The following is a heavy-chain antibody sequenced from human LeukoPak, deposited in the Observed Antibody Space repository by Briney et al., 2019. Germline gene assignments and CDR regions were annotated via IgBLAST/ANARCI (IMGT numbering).Heavy chain of an antibody. CDR2: ISWKSDSI. CDR3: AKGLSALTRIAVADD. Sequence: GRSLRLSCAASGFIFDGYAMHWVRQAPGKGLEWVSGISWKSDSIAYADSVEGRFTISRDNAKNSLFLQMNSLRIEDTAFYYCAKGLSALTRIAVADDWGQGTLVTVSS. V-gene: IGHV3-9*01. D-gene: IGHD6-19*01. CDR1: GFIFDGYA. J-gene: IGHJ4*02.